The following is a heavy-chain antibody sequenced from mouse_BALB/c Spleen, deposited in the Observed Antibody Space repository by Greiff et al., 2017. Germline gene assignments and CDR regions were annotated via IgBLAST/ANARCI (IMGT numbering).Heavy chain of an antibody. CDR2: ISSGSSTI. Sequence: EVQLVESGGGLVQPGGSRKLSCAASGFTFSSFGMHWVRQAPEKGLEWVAYISSGSSTIYYADTVKGRFTISRDNPKNTLFLQMTSLRSEDTAMYYCARRGNDYDVAWFAYWGQGTLVTVSA. J-gene: IGHJ3*01. CDR3: ARRGNDYDVAWFAY. D-gene: IGHD2-4*01. V-gene: IGHV5-17*02. CDR1: GFTFSSFG.